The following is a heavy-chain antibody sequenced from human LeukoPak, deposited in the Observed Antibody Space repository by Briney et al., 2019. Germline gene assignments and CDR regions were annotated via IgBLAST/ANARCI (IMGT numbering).Heavy chain of an antibody. CDR3: AKVTWGSGLNDY. CDR2: ISGSGDRT. CDR1: GFTFSSYA. V-gene: IGHV3-23*01. D-gene: IGHD6-19*01. Sequence: GGSLRLSCVASGFTFSSYAMSWVRQAPGKGLEWVSAISGSGDRTYYADFVRGRFTNSRDNTKSTLYLQMDSLRAEDTAVYYCAKVTWGSGLNDYWGQGTLVTVPS. J-gene: IGHJ4*02.